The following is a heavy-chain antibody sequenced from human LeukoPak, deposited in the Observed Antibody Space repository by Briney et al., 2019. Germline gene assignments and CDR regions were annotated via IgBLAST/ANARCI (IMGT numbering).Heavy chain of an antibody. CDR1: GFSISSDW. V-gene: IGHV3-74*01. CDR2: ISPDGSTT. J-gene: IGHJ4*02. CDR3: TRDRTTITLFEL. Sequence: GGSLRLSCAASGFSISSDWMHWVRQVPGKGLVWVSRISPDGSTTGYADSVKGRFTASRDNARNTLYLQINSLRAEDSAVYYCTRDRTTITLFELWGQGTLVTVSS. D-gene: IGHD4-11*01.